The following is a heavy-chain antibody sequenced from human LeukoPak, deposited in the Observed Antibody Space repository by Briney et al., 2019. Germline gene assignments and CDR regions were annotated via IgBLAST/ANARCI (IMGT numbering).Heavy chain of an antibody. J-gene: IGHJ4*02. CDR2: ISAYNGNT. D-gene: IGHD2-2*01. CDR1: GYTFTSYG. V-gene: IGHV1-18*01. Sequence: AASVKVSCKASGYTFTSYGISWVRQAPGQGLEWMGWISAYNGNTNYAQKLQGRVTMTTDTSTSTAYMELRSLRSDDTAVYYCARGDNGYCSSTSGYPPDYWGQGTLVTVSS. CDR3: ARGDNGYCSSTSGYPPDY.